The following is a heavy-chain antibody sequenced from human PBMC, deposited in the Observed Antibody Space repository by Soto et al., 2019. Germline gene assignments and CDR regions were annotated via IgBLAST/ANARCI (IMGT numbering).Heavy chain of an antibody. V-gene: IGHV1-24*01. CDR3: ATDYYDSSGYYSRDRAFDI. D-gene: IGHD3-22*01. CDR1: GYTLTELS. Sequence: GASVKVSCKVSGYTLTELSMHWVRQAPGKGLEWMGGFDPEDGETIYAQKFQGRVTMTEDTSTDTAYMELSSLRSEDTAVYYCATDYYDSSGYYSRDRAFDIWGQGTMVTVSS. J-gene: IGHJ3*02. CDR2: FDPEDGET.